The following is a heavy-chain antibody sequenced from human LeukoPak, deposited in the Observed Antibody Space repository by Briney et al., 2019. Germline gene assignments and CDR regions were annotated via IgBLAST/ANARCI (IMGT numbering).Heavy chain of an antibody. CDR2: IRNKPNSYTT. CDR1: GFTFSDHY. J-gene: IGHJ6*03. D-gene: IGHD3-3*01. V-gene: IGHV3-72*01. Sequence: GGSLRLSCAASGFTFSDHYMDWVRQAPGKGLEWVGRIRNKPNSYTTEYAASVKGRFTISRDDSKNSLFLQMDSLKTEDTAVYYCVLVFGVVIPPGPYYYMDVWGKGTTVTVSS. CDR3: VLVFGVVIPPGPYYYMDV.